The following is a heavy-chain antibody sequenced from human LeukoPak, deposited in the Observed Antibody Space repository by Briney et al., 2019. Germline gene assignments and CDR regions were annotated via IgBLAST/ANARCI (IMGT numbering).Heavy chain of an antibody. CDR2: IKPDGSQK. D-gene: IGHD2-2*01. CDR1: GSSFNGDW. V-gene: IGHV3-7*01. J-gene: IGHJ4*02. CDR3: VRDGPAFLDFDY. Sequence: GGSLRLSCVASGSSFNGDWINWVRQAPGKGLEWVANIKPDGSQKYYVDSVKGRFTISRDNAEKSLFLQMNSLRAEDTAVYYCVRDGPAFLDFDYWGQGTLVTVSS.